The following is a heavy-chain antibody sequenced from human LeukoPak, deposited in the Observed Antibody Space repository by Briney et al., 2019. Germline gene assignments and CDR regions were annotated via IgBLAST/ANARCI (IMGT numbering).Heavy chain of an antibody. CDR2: IRGSGGST. CDR3: AKGASIAAAGTRWGWFDP. CDR1: GFTFSSYA. Sequence: PGGSLRLSCAASGFTFSSYAMSWVRQAPGKGLEWVSAIRGSGGSTYYADSVKGRFTISRDNSKNTLYLQMNSLRAEDTAVYYCAKGASIAAAGTRWGWFDPWGQGTVVTVSS. D-gene: IGHD6-13*01. J-gene: IGHJ5*02. V-gene: IGHV3-23*01.